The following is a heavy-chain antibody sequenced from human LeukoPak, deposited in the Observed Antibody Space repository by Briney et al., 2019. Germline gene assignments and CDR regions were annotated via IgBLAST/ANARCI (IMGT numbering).Heavy chain of an antibody. D-gene: IGHD3-22*01. CDR2: INPNSGGT. J-gene: IGHJ4*02. Sequence: ASVKVSCKASGYTFIGYYLHWVRQAPGQGLEWMGWINPNSGGTNHAQKFQGRVTITRNTSISTAYMELSSLRSEDTAVYYCAREDFYDSGSNDYWGQGTLVTVSS. CDR1: GYTFIGYY. CDR3: AREDFYDSGSNDY. V-gene: IGHV1-2*02.